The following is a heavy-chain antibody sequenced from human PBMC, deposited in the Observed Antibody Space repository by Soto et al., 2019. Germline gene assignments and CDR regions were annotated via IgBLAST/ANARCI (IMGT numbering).Heavy chain of an antibody. D-gene: IGHD3-22*01. V-gene: IGHV3-30-3*01. CDR2: ISYDGSNK. J-gene: IGHJ3*02. CDR3: ARGSPYYYDSSGSGGAFDI. CDR1: LFTFSSYA. Sequence: SLRLSCAASLFTFSSYAMHWVRQAPGKGLEWVAVISYDGSNKYYADSVKGRFTISRDNSKNTLYLQMNSLRAEDTAVYYCARGSPYYYDSSGSGGAFDIWGQGTMVTVSS.